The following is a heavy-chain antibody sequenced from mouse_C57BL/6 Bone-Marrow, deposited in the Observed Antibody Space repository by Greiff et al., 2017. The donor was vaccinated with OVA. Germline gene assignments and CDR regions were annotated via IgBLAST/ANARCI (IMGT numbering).Heavy chain of an antibody. D-gene: IGHD1-1*01. Sequence: QVQLQQSGAELARPGASVKLSCKASGYTFTSYGISWVKQRTGQGLEWIGEIYPRSGNTYYNEKFKGKATLTADKSSSTAYMELRSLTSEDSAVYVCARRLLLRYYYYAMDYWGQGTSVTVSS. CDR2: IYPRSGNT. V-gene: IGHV1-81*01. J-gene: IGHJ4*01. CDR1: GYTFTSYG. CDR3: ARRLLLRYYYYAMDY.